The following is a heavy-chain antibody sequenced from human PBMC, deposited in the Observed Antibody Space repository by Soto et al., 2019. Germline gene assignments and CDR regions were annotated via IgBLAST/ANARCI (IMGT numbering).Heavy chain of an antibody. J-gene: IGHJ6*02. CDR3: ARDSPFALLERSPPNSYGMDV. V-gene: IGHV1-18*01. Sequence: QVQLVQSAGEVKEPGASLKVACKASGYSFSTYGISWVRQAPGQGLEWMGWISTSNGYTNYAQKFQGRVSMTTDTTTNTAYMEVRSLRSDDTAFYFSARDSPFALLERSPPNSYGMDVWGQGTSITVSS. CDR2: ISTSNGYT. D-gene: IGHD3-3*01. CDR1: GYSFSTYG.